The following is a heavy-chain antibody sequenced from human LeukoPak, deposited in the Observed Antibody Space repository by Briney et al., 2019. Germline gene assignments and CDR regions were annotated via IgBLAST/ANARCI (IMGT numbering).Heavy chain of an antibody. Sequence: GGSLRLSCAASGFTFSSYWMSWVRQAPGKGLEWVANIKQGGSEKYYVDSVKGRFTISRDSAKNSLYLQMNSLRAEDTAVYYCARGGEDSTVTYYYYYYMDVWGKGTTVTISS. V-gene: IGHV3-7*01. CDR1: GFTFSSYW. D-gene: IGHD4-17*01. CDR3: ARGGEDSTVTYYYYYYMDV. CDR2: IKQGGSEK. J-gene: IGHJ6*03.